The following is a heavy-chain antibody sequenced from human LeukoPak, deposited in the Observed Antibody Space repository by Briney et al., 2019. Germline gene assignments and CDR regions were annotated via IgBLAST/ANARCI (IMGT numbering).Heavy chain of an antibody. CDR3: ARDWDRYSSSWYYNWFDP. V-gene: IGHV3-48*04. D-gene: IGHD6-13*01. CDR1: GFTFRTYV. Sequence: GGSLRLSCAASGFTFRTYVMSWVRQAPGKGLEWVSYISSSSSTIYYADSVKGRFTISRDNAKNSLYLQMNSLRAEDTAVYYCARDWDRYSSSWYYNWFDPWGQGTLVTVSS. J-gene: IGHJ5*02. CDR2: ISSSSSTI.